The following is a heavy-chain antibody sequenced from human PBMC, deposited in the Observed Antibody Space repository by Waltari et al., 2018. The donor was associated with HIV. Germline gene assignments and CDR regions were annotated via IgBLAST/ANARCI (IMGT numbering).Heavy chain of an antibody. CDR2: ISSINENI. J-gene: IGHJ4*02. D-gene: IGHD2-2*01. V-gene: IGHV3-48*02. CDR3: ARCYGYVDY. CDR1: GFSFSDYS. Sequence: DVQLVESGGGLIQPGGSLRLSCTASGFSFSDYSMNWVRQAPGKGLGWVSYISSINENIYYAYFVKRRFTISRDNTRNSLYLQMNSLRDEDTAIYYCARCYGYVDYWGQGTLVTVSS.